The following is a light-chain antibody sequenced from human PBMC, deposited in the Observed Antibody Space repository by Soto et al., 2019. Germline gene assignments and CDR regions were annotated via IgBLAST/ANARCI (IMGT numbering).Light chain of an antibody. CDR1: TSDVVEYNY. CDR2: EVT. CDR3: SSHAGSINVA. J-gene: IGLJ2*01. Sequence: QSALTQPASVSASPGQSITISCTAATSDVVEYNYVSWYQQYPGRAPTLLLYEVTKRPSGVPDRFSGSKSGNTASLTVSGLRAEDEADYYCSSHAGSINVAFGGGTQLTVL. V-gene: IGLV2-8*01.